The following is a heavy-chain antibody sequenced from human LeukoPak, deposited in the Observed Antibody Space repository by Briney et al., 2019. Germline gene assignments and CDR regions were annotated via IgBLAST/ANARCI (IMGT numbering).Heavy chain of an antibody. CDR3: ARGKSKFGEKKNYYYYMDA. Sequence: ASVKVSCKASGGTFSSYAISWVRQAPGQGLEWMGGIIPIFGTANYAQKFQGRVTITTDESTSTAYMELSSLRSEDTAVYYCARGKSKFGEKKNYYYYMDAWGKGTTVTVSS. D-gene: IGHD3-10*01. CDR1: GGTFSSYA. CDR2: IIPIFGTA. V-gene: IGHV1-69*05. J-gene: IGHJ6*03.